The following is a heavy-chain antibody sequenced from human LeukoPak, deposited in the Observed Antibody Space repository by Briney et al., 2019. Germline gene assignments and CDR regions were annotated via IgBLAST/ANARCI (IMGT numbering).Heavy chain of an antibody. D-gene: IGHD4-23*01. CDR2: VDPEDGGT. Sequence: ASVKVSCKASGYTFTDYYMHWVQQAPGKGLEWMGRVDPEDGGTLYAEKFQGRVTITADTSTDTVFMEVNTLRSEDTAIYYCATGGAGHGGNSGHYYHYMDVWGKGTTVTVSS. CDR1: GYTFTDYY. CDR3: ATGGAGHGGNSGHYYHYMDV. J-gene: IGHJ6*03. V-gene: IGHV1-69-2*01.